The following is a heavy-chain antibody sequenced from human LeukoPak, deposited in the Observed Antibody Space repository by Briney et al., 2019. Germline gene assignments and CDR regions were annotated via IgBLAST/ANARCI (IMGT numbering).Heavy chain of an antibody. V-gene: IGHV3-48*01. CDR3: ARDARSHCGTDACYGPYFDY. J-gene: IGHJ4*02. Sequence: GRSLRLSCAASGFTFSTSSMNWVRQTPGKGLEWISYIRVSSTTIYYADSVKGRFTISRDNAKNSLYLQMNDLRAEDTGVYFCARDARSHCGTDACYGPYFDYWGQGSLVTVSS. CDR1: GFTFSTSS. D-gene: IGHD2-2*01. CDR2: IRVSSTTI.